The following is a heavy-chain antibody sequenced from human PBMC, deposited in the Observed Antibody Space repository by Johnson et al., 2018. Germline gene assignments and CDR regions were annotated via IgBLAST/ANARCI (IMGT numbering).Heavy chain of an antibody. CDR2: INHSGST. J-gene: IGHJ6*03. D-gene: IGHD3-10*01. CDR1: GGSFSGYY. V-gene: IGHV4-34*01. Sequence: QVQLQQWGAGLLKPSETLSLTCAVYGGSFSGYYWSWIRQPPGKGLEWIGEINHSGSTNYNSSLKSRVTISTDTSKNQFSLNLSSVTAADTAVYYCARDDGWFGDPYYYYYMDVWGKGTTVTVSS. CDR3: ARDDGWFGDPYYYYYMDV.